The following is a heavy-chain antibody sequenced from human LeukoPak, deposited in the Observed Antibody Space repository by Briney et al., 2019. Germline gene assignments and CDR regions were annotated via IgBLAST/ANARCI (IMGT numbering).Heavy chain of an antibody. Sequence: GGSLRLSCAASGFTFGSPWMHWVRQAPGKGLVWVSRINSDGSATAYADSVKGRFTISRDNVENTLYLQMNSLRAEDTAVYYCARGTAGYHSSYFDYWGQGTLVTVSS. V-gene: IGHV3-74*01. J-gene: IGHJ4*02. D-gene: IGHD3-16*02. CDR3: ARGTAGYHSSYFDY. CDR2: INSDGSAT. CDR1: GFTFGSPW.